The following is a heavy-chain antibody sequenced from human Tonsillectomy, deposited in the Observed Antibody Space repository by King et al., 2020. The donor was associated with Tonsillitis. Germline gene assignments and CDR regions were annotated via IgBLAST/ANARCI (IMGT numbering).Heavy chain of an antibody. CDR2: ISWNSGSI. CDR3: AKAIVGATTWGAFDI. D-gene: IGHD1-26*01. CDR1: GFTFDDYA. J-gene: IGHJ3*02. Sequence: VQLVESGGGLVQPGRSLRLSCAASGFTFDDYAMHWVRQAPGKGLDWVSGISWNSGSIGYADSVKGRFTISRDNAKNSLYLQMNSLRAEDTALYYCAKAIVGATTWGAFDIWGQGTMVTVSS. V-gene: IGHV3-9*01.